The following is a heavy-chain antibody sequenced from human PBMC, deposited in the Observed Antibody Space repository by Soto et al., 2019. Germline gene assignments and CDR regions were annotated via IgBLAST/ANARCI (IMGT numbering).Heavy chain of an antibody. D-gene: IGHD5-12*01. CDR1: GYPFHTNW. V-gene: IGHV5-51*01. Sequence: KLYCKVSGYPFHTNWICWLRQMPGKGLEWMGIIYPGDSDTRYSPSFQGQVTISADKSISTAYLQWSSLKASDTAMYYCARQVAHGYYFYGMDGWGQGTTVTFS. CDR3: ARQVAHGYYFYGMDG. J-gene: IGHJ6*02. CDR2: IYPGDSDT.